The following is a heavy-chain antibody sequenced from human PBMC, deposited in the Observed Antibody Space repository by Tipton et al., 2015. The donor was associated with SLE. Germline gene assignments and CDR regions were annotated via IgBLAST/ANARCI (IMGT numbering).Heavy chain of an antibody. V-gene: IGHV4-61*02. J-gene: IGHJ6*03. D-gene: IGHD2-2*01. CDR2: IYTSGTT. Sequence: TLSLTCTVSGGSIDSGRNSWNWIRQPAGKALEWIGSIYTSGTTEYNPSLKSRVTISKDTSQDQVSLKLSSVTAADTAVYYCARGASRRVGREYFHCYYMDVWGKGTTVTVSS. CDR1: GGSIDSGRNS. CDR3: ARGASRRVGREYFHCYYMDV.